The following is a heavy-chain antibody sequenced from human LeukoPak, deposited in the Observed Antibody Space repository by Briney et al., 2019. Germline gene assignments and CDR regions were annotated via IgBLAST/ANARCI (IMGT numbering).Heavy chain of an antibody. CDR1: GFIFSSYY. CDR2: ITTNGGST. V-gene: IGHV3-64*04. J-gene: IGHJ6*02. Sequence: QTGGSLRLSCSASGFIFSSYYMHWVRQAPGKGLEYVSAITTNGGSTYYADSVKGRFTISRDNSKNTLSLQLNSLRADDTAVYYCAKGGQGNGPSRGAVYGMDVWAKGPRSPSP. D-gene: IGHD1-26*01. CDR3: AKGGQGNGPSRGAVYGMDV.